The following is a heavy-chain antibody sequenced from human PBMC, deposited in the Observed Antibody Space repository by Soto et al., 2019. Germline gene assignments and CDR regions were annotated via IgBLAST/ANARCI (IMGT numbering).Heavy chain of an antibody. Sequence: QVQLVQSGAEVKTPGSSVKVSCKASGGTLSDYAISWVRQAPGQGLEWMGGIMPTVDSANSAQNFQGRLTISADEATSTANLELSSLRSDATAVYYGAVAAVREIMAQESSGMAVWGQGTTVIVSS. CDR2: IMPTVDSA. CDR3: AVAAVREIMAQESSGMAV. J-gene: IGHJ6*02. CDR1: GGTLSDYA. D-gene: IGHD3-10*01. V-gene: IGHV1-69*01.